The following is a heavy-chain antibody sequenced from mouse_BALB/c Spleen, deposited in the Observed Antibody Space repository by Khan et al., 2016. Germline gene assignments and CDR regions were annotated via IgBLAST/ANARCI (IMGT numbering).Heavy chain of an antibody. CDR1: GFTFSSFG. V-gene: IGHV5-17*02. Sequence: EVELVESGGGLVQPGGSRKLSCAASGFTFSSFGMHWVRQAPEKGLEWVAYISSGSSTIYYADTVKGRFTISRDNPKNTPYLQMTSLRSEDAAIYYCSRKESYYRYDGFDYWGQGTTLTVSS. D-gene: IGHD2-12*01. CDR2: ISSGSSTI. CDR3: SRKESYYRYDGFDY. J-gene: IGHJ2*01.